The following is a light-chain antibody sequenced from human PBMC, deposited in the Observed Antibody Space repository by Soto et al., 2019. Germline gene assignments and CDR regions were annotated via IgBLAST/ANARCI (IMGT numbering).Light chain of an antibody. J-gene: IGKJ4*01. Sequence: DIQMTQSTSSLSASVGDRVTITCRASQSISRYLNWYQQKPGKAPKLLIYAASSLQSGVPSRFSGSGSGTDFTLTISCLQYEDFATYYCQQYYSYTLTFGGGTKVDIK. CDR1: QSISRY. V-gene: IGKV1-39*01. CDR3: QQYYSYTLT. CDR2: AAS.